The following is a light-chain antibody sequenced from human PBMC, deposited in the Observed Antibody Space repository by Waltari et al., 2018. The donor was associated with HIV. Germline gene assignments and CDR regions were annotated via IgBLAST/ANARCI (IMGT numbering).Light chain of an antibody. CDR2: GTS. Sequence: DIRMTQSPSSLSAFVGDRVTITCRATHDIGNSLAWYRQRPGQVPKLLIYGTSTVHTGVPIRFSGSGSGTFFTLSISSLQPEDVGTYFCQKYNSAPHTFGQGTKVEI. CDR1: HDIGNS. J-gene: IGKJ1*01. CDR3: QKYNSAPHT. V-gene: IGKV1-27*01.